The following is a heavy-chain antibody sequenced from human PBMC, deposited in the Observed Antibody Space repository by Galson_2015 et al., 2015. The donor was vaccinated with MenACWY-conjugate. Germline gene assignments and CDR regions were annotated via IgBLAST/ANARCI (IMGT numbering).Heavy chain of an antibody. CDR2: SSAYNGNT. V-gene: IGHV1-18*01. D-gene: IGHD3-22*01. CDR1: GYTFTIYG. J-gene: IGHJ4*02. CDR3: AGGGPRRITMILVVPEGFDY. Sequence: SVKVSCKASGYTFTIYGINWVRQAAGHGLEWMGWSSAYNGNTYYAQRPQSRVTLTTDTSTNTAYMELRSLRSGDTAMYYCAGGGPRRITMILVVPEGFDYWGQGTLVTVSS.